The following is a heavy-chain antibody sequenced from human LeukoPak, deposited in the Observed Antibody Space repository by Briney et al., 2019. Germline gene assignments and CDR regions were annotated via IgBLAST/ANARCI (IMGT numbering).Heavy chain of an antibody. D-gene: IGHD5-12*01. CDR2: ISNSYNTK. Sequence: GGSLRLSCAASGFNFSSYEMNWVRQAPGKGLEWISYISNSYNTKYYADSVKGRFTISRDNAKNSLYLQMNSLRAEDTAVYYCARGGPRYSGYDWGQGTLVTVSS. CDR3: ARGGPRYSGYD. J-gene: IGHJ4*02. CDR1: GFNFSSYE. V-gene: IGHV3-48*03.